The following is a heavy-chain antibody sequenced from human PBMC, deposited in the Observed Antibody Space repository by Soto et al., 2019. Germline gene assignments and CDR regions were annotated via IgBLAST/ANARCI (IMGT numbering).Heavy chain of an antibody. CDR1: GGTFSSYA. Sequence: AAVKVSCKASGGTFSSYAISWVRQAPGQGLEWMGGIIPIFGTANYAQKFQGRVTITADESTSTAYMELSSLRSEDTAVYYCARHRGYSYGSVNFDYWGQGTLVTVSS. D-gene: IGHD5-18*01. J-gene: IGHJ4*02. CDR2: IIPIFGTA. CDR3: ARHRGYSYGSVNFDY. V-gene: IGHV1-69*13.